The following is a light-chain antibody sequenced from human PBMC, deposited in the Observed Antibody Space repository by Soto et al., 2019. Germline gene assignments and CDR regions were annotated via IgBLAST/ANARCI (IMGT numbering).Light chain of an antibody. CDR3: SSYAGSNNFV. J-gene: IGLJ1*01. Sequence: ALTQPPSASGSPGQSVTISCSGSSSDVGGYNYVSWYQQHPGKAPKLMISEVTKRPSGVPDRFSGSKSGNTASLTVSGLQAEDEADYYCSSYAGSNNFVFGTGTKVTVL. CDR2: EVT. V-gene: IGLV2-8*01. CDR1: SSDVGGYNY.